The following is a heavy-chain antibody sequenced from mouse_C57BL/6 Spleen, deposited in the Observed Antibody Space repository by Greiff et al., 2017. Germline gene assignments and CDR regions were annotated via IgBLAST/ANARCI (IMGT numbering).Heavy chain of an antibody. CDR1: GYTFTSYW. Sequence: QVQLQQPGAELVKPGASVQLSCKASGYTFTSYWMQWVKQRPGQGLEWIGEIDPSDSYTNYNQKFKGKATLTVDTSSSTAYMQLSSLTSEDSAVYYCARGLRLRDYWGQGTTLTVSS. J-gene: IGHJ2*01. D-gene: IGHD1-1*01. V-gene: IGHV1-50*01. CDR3: ARGLRLRDY. CDR2: IDPSDSYT.